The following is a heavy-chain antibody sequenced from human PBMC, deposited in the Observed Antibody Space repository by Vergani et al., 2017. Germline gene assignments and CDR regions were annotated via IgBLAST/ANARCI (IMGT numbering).Heavy chain of an antibody. J-gene: IGHJ6*02. CDR1: GGTFSSYA. D-gene: IGHD3-9*01. CDR3: ASSNYDILTGDHEGYYYYGMDV. Sequence: QVQLVQSGAEVKKPGSSVKVSCKASGGTFSSYAISWVRQAPGQGLEWMGRIIPILGIANYAQKFQGRVTITADKSTSTAYMELSSLRSEDTAVYYCASSNYDILTGDHEGYYYYGMDVWGQGTTVTVSS. CDR2: IIPILGIA. V-gene: IGHV1-69*04.